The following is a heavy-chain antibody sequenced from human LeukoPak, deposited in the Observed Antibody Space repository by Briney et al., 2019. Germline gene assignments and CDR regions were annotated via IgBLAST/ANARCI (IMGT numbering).Heavy chain of an antibody. CDR2: MNTSGST. Sequence: SETLSLTCAVYGGSFSGYYWTWIRQTPEKGLEWIGEMNTSGSTNYNPSLKSRVTISVDTSKNRYSLELSSVTAADTAVYYCARGRQDVTMIVVVMTAVSYYLDVWGKGTTVTVS. CDR3: ARGRQDVTMIVVVMTAVSYYLDV. CDR1: GGSFSGYY. J-gene: IGHJ6*03. D-gene: IGHD3-22*01. V-gene: IGHV4-34*01.